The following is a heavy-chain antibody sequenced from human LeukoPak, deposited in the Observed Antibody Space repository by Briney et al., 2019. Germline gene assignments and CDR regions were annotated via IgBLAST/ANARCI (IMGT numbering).Heavy chain of an antibody. D-gene: IGHD3-22*01. V-gene: IGHV3-74*01. CDR1: GFTFSSYW. Sequence: PGGSLRLSCAASGFTFSSYWMNWVRQAPGKGLVWVSRIASDGSSTTYADSVKGRFTISRDNSKNTLYLQMNSLRAEDTAVYYCAKADYDSSGYRYYFDYWGQGTLVTVSS. CDR2: IASDGSST. J-gene: IGHJ4*02. CDR3: AKADYDSSGYRYYFDY.